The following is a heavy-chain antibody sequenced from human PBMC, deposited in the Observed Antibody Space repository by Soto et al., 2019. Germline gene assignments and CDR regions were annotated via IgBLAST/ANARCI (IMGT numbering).Heavy chain of an antibody. D-gene: IGHD3-22*01. J-gene: IGHJ4*02. V-gene: IGHV4-61*01. CDR2: VFYSGST. Sequence: SETLSLTCTVSGGPVSDGSYYWTWIRQPPGKGLEWIGYVFYSGSTYYNPSLKSRVTISLDTSKNQFSLKLTSMTAADTAVYYCAREISAYLDIWGQGTLVTVS. CDR3: AREISAYLDI. CDR1: GGPVSDGSYY.